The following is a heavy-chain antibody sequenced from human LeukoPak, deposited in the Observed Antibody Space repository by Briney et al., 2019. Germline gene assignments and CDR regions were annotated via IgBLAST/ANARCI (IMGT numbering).Heavy chain of an antibody. Sequence: ASETLSLTCTVSGGSISSYYWSWIRQPPGKGLEWIGYIYYSESTNYNPSLKSRVTISVDTSKNQFSLKLSSVTAADTAVYYCARVRVGVVVAATREDYYYYYMDVWGKGTTVTVSS. D-gene: IGHD2-15*01. J-gene: IGHJ6*03. V-gene: IGHV4-59*12. CDR3: ARVRVGVVVAATREDYYYYYMDV. CDR1: GGSISSYY. CDR2: IYYSEST.